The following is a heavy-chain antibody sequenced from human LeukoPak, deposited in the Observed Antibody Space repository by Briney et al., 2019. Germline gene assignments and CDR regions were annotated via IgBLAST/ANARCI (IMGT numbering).Heavy chain of an antibody. CDR3: ARAAGVAAAGPKNWFDP. J-gene: IGHJ5*02. Sequence: SETLSLTCTVSGGSISSYYWSWIRQPPGKGLVWIGEINHSGSTNYNPSLKSRVTISVDTSKNQFSLKLTSVTAADTAVFYCARAAGVAAAGPKNWFDPWGQGTLVTVSS. CDR1: GGSISSYY. D-gene: IGHD6-13*01. CDR2: INHSGST. V-gene: IGHV4-34*01.